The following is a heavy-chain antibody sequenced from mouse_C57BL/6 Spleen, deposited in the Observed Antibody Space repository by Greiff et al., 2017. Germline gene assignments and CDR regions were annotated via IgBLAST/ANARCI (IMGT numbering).Heavy chain of an antibody. CDR1: GFTFSDAW. J-gene: IGHJ3*01. Sequence: EVKLVESGGGLVQPGGSMKLSCAASGFTFSDAWMDWVRQSPEKGLEWVAEIRNKANNHATYYAESVKGRFTISRDDSKSSVYLQMNSLRAEDTGIYYCTIHFYDYDWFAYWGQGTLVTVSA. CDR3: TIHFYDYDWFAY. CDR2: IRNKANNHAT. V-gene: IGHV6-6*01. D-gene: IGHD2-4*01.